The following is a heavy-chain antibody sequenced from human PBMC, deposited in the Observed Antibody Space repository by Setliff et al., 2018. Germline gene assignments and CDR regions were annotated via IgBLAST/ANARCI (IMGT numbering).Heavy chain of an antibody. V-gene: IGHV4-4*07. CDR2: IYIGGSA. CDR3: AREQWLDPPGYYYMDV. D-gene: IGHD6-19*01. CDR1: GGSISSYY. Sequence: SETLSLTCTVSGGSISSYYWSWIRQPAGKGLEWIGHIYIGGSANYNPSLKSGVTMSIDTSKNQFSLKLNSVTAADMAVYYCAREQWLDPPGYYYMDVWAKGTTGTVSS. J-gene: IGHJ6*03.